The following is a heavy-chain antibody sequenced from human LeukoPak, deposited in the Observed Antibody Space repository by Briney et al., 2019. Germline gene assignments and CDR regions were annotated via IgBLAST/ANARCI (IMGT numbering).Heavy chain of an antibody. CDR3: ARGYGGNSVGTDY. CDR1: GFTFSSYS. Sequence: GGSLRLSCAASGFTFSSYSMMWVRQAPGKGLEWVSYISSSSTTIHYADSVKGRFTISRDNAKNTLYLQMNSLRAEDTAVYYCARGYGGNSVGTDYWGQGTLVTVSS. V-gene: IGHV3-48*01. CDR2: ISSSSTTI. D-gene: IGHD4-23*01. J-gene: IGHJ4*02.